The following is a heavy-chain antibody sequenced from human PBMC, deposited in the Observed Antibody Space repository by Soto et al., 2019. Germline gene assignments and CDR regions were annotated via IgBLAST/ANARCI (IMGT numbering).Heavy chain of an antibody. J-gene: IGHJ4*02. CDR3: ARDLSSGYYYYYFEY. V-gene: IGHV4-38-2*02. Sequence: TLSLTCSFSGYLISSGYYWGWVRQTPGKGLEWLGSIDYSGRTYKNPSLKSRVSASVDLSKNQFSLNLRSVTAADTAVYFCARDLSSGYYYYYFEYWGMGTLVTVSS. D-gene: IGHD3-22*01. CDR2: IDYSGRT. CDR1: GYLISSGYY.